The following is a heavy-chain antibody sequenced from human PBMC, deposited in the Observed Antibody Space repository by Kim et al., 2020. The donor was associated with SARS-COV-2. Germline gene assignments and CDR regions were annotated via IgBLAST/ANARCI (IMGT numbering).Heavy chain of an antibody. D-gene: IGHD1-26*01. V-gene: IGHV3-53*01. J-gene: IGHJ4*02. CDR3: ARDYSGSYSYFDY. CDR2: IYSGGST. Sequence: GGSLRLSCAASGFTVSSNYMSWVRQAPGKGLEWVSVIYSGGSTYYADSVKGRFTISRDNSKNTLYLQMNSLRAEDTAVYYCARDYSGSYSYFDYWGQGTLVTVSS. CDR1: GFTVSSNY.